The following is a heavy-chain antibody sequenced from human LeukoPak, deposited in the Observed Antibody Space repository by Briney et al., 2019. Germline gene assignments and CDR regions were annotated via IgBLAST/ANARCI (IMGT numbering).Heavy chain of an antibody. CDR2: IWYDGSNK. J-gene: IGHJ4*02. CDR1: GFTFSSYG. V-gene: IGHV3-33*01. Sequence: GGSLSLSCAASGFTFSSYGMHWVRQAPGKGLEWVAVIWYDGSNKYYADSVKGRFTISRDNSKNTLYLQMNSLRAEDTAVYYCARDLTGTTYLDYWGQGTLDTVSS. D-gene: IGHD1-1*01. CDR3: ARDLTGTTYLDY.